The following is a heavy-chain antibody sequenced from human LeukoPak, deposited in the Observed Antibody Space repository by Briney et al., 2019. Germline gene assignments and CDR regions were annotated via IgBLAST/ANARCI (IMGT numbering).Heavy chain of an antibody. D-gene: IGHD1-7*01. CDR1: GFTFGSYG. V-gene: IGHV3-30*02. CDR2: IRYDGASK. CDR3: AKLNRANWNYSYYYYMDV. Sequence: PGGSLRLSCAASGFTFGSYGMHWVRQAPGKGLEGVTFIRYDGASKYYADSVKGRFTISRDNSKNTLYLQMNSLGVEDTAVYYCAKLNRANWNYSYYYYMDVWGKGTTVIVSS. J-gene: IGHJ6*03.